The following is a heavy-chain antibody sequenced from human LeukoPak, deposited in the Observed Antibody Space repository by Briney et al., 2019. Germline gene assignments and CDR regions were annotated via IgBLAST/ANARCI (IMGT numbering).Heavy chain of an antibody. J-gene: IGHJ4*02. D-gene: IGHD3-22*01. CDR3: ASHYDTSSYHYFDF. CDR2: ISSDGTNK. Sequence: PGRSLRLSCAASGFTFSNYAMHWVRQAPGKGLEWVAVISSDGTNKYYADSVKGRFTISRDNSKNTLYVQLNSLRAEDTAVYSCASHYDTSSYHYFDFWGQGTLVTVSS. CDR1: GFTFSNYA. V-gene: IGHV3-30-3*01.